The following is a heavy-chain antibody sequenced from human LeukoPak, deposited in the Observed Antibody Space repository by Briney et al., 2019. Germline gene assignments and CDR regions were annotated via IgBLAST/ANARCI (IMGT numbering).Heavy chain of an antibody. D-gene: IGHD2-2*01. CDR2: TIPIFGTA. Sequence: SVRVSCKASGGTYSSYAIGWVRQAARQGLELMGGTIPIFGTANYAQTFQGRVTITADESTSTAYMELSSLRSEDTAVYYCARDRQDVVVPAAFGGYYGMDVWGQGTTVTVSS. J-gene: IGHJ6*02. CDR3: ARDRQDVVVPAAFGGYYGMDV. V-gene: IGHV1-69*13. CDR1: GGTYSSYA.